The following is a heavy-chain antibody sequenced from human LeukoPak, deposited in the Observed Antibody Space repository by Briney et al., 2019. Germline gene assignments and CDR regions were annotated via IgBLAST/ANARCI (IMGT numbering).Heavy chain of an antibody. CDR2: MYSTGTT. Sequence: GGSLRLSCAVSGFTVRGNYMSWVRQAPGKGLEWVLVMYSTGTTDYADSVKGRFTISRDNSKNTLDLQMNNLRAEDTAVYYCAREGGPYSSTLRGQWGQGTLVTVSS. V-gene: IGHV3-53*01. J-gene: IGHJ4*02. D-gene: IGHD6-19*01. CDR3: AREGGPYSSTLRGQ. CDR1: GFTVRGNY.